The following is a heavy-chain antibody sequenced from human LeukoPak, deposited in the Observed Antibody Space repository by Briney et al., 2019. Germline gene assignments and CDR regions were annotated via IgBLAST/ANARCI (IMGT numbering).Heavy chain of an antibody. CDR3: ARGTLRFLEWSGGFGP. Sequence: SETLSLTCTVSGGSISSYYWSWIRQPPGKGLEWIGYIYYSGSTNYNPSLKSRVTISVDTSKNQFSLKLSSVTAADTAVYYCARGTLRFLEWSGGFGPWGQGTLVTVSS. V-gene: IGHV4-59*01. CDR2: IYYSGST. D-gene: IGHD3-3*01. J-gene: IGHJ5*02. CDR1: GGSISSYY.